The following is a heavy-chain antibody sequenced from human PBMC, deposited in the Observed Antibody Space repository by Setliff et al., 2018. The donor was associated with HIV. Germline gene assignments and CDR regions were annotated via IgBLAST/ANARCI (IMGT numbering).Heavy chain of an antibody. J-gene: IGHJ4*02. V-gene: IGHV3-66*01. CDR1: GFTVSSDY. CDR2: IHSGGST. Sequence: PGGSLRLSCAASGFTVSSDYMNWVRQAPGKGLEWVSVIHSGGSTFYADSVKGRFTISSDNSKNTVYLHMNSLRAEDTAVYYCARAPAVTTSLFFDYWGQGTLVTVSS. CDR3: ARAPAVTTSLFFDY. D-gene: IGHD4-17*01.